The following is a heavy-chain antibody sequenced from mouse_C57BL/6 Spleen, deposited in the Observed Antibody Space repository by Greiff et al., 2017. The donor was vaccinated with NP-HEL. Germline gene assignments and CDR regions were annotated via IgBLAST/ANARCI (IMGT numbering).Heavy chain of an antibody. CDR3: ARNEEVYYYGSSPYFDY. D-gene: IGHD1-1*01. V-gene: IGHV1-62-2*01. CDR2: FYPGSGSI. J-gene: IGHJ2*01. CDR1: GYTFTEYT. Sequence: VQLQQSGAELVKPGASVKLSCKASGYTFTEYTIHWVKQRSGQGLEWIGWFYPGSGSIKYNEKFKDKATLTADKSSSTVYMELSRLTSEDSAVYFCARNEEVYYYGSSPYFDYWGQGTTLTVAS.